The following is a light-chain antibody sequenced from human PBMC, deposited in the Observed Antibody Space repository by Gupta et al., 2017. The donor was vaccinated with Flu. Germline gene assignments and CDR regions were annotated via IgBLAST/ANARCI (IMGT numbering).Light chain of an antibody. J-gene: IGKJ4*01. CDR3: QQYDNGPLT. V-gene: IGKV3-15*01. CDR1: QNFNSN. CDR2: GAS. Sequence: LAVTAYGRATLSCRASQNFNSNLAWIKQKPGQCPRLLTYGASTRGTTIPARFSGRGSETEFTLTISSLQTEDFAVYFCQQYDNGPLTFGEGTKVE.